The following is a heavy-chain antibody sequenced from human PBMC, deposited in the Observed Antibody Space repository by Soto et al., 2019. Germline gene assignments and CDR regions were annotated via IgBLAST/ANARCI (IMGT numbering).Heavy chain of an antibody. D-gene: IGHD2-2*01. CDR2: INPNSGGT. V-gene: IGHV1-2*04. CDR1: GYTFTGYY. Sequence: ASVKVSCKASGYTFTGYYMHWVRQAPGQGLEWMGWINPNSGGTNYAQKFQGWVTMTRDTSISTAYMELSRLRSDDTAVYYCARGGALGYCISTSCYGSYYYYGMDVWGQGTTVTVSS. CDR3: ARGGALGYCISTSCYGSYYYYGMDV. J-gene: IGHJ6*02.